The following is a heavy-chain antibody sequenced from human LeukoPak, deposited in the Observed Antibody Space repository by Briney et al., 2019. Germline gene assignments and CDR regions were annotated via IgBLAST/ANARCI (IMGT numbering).Heavy chain of an antibody. J-gene: IGHJ1*01. V-gene: IGHV4-39*07. CDR3: ARGDYGDYGAEYFQH. Sequence: SETLSLTCTVSGGSVSSSSYYWGWIRQPPGKGLEWIGSIYYSGSTYYNPSLKSRVTISVDTSKNQFSLKLSSVTAADTAVYYCARGDYGDYGAEYFQHWGQGTLVTVSS. CDR1: GGSVSSSSYY. CDR2: IYYSGST. D-gene: IGHD4-17*01.